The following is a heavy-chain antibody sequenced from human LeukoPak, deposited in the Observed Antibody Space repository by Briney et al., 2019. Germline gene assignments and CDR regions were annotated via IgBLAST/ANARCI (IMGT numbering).Heavy chain of an antibody. D-gene: IGHD2-2*01. CDR1: GGTFSSYA. CDR2: IIPIFGTA. Sequence: SVKVSCKASGGTFSSYAISWVRQAPGQGLEWMGGIIPIFGTANYAQKFQSRVTITADDSTSTAYMEPSSLRSEDTAVYYCAGSQSSSSTSLTRYYYYYYYMDVWGKGTTVTVSS. J-gene: IGHJ6*03. V-gene: IGHV1-69*01. CDR3: AGSQSSSSTSLTRYYYYYYYMDV.